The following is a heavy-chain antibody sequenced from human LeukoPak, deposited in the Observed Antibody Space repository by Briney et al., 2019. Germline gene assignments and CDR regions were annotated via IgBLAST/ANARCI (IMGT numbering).Heavy chain of an antibody. CDR3: AKTFYYYYGMDV. CDR2: ISYDGSNK. Sequence: GGSLRLSCAASGFTFSSYAMHWVRQAPGKGLEWVAVISYDGSNKYYADSVKGRFTISRDNSKNTLYLQMNSLRAEDTAVYYCAKTFYYYYGMDVWGQGTTVTVSS. CDR1: GFTFSSYA. J-gene: IGHJ6*02. V-gene: IGHV3-30-3*02.